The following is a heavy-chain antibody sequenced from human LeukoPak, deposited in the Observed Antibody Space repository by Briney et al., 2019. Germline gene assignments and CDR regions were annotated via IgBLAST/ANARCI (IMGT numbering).Heavy chain of an antibody. Sequence: PGGSLRLSCAASGFTFSSYAMHWVCQAPGKGLEWVAVISYDGNNKYYADSVKGRFTISRDNSKNTLYLQMNSLRAEDTAVYYCARDVLTYGSYFDYWGQGTLVTVSS. CDR2: ISYDGNNK. CDR1: GFTFSSYA. CDR3: ARDVLTYGSYFDY. D-gene: IGHD3-10*01. V-gene: IGHV3-30-3*01. J-gene: IGHJ4*02.